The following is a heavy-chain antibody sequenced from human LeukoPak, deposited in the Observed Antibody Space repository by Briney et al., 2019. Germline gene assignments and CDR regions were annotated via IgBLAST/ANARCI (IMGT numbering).Heavy chain of an antibody. J-gene: IGHJ4*02. CDR1: GFTFSSYA. CDR2: ISGSGGST. D-gene: IGHD1-26*01. Sequence: PGGSLRLSCAASGFTFSSYAMSWVRQAPGKGLEWVSAISGSGGSTYYADSVKGRFTISRDNSKNTLYLQMNSLRAEDTAVYYCAKVRLGMSNPENDYWGQGTLVTVSS. V-gene: IGHV3-23*01. CDR3: AKVRLGMSNPENDY.